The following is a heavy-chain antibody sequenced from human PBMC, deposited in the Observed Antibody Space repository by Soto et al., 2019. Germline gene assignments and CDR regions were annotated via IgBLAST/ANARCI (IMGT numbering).Heavy chain of an antibody. Sequence: EVQLVESGGGLVQPGGSLRLSCAASGFTFSDYWMHWLRQAPGKGLVWVSRLSPDGRSTSYADSVKGRFTISRDNAKNTLNLQMNSLRAEDTAVYYCARPLTNYGDFVGPFGYWGQGALVTVSS. CDR2: LSPDGRST. J-gene: IGHJ4*02. CDR3: ARPLTNYGDFVGPFGY. V-gene: IGHV3-74*01. D-gene: IGHD4-17*01. CDR1: GFTFSDYW.